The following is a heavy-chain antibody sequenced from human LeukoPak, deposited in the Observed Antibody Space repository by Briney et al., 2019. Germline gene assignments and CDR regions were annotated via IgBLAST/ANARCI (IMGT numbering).Heavy chain of an antibody. J-gene: IGHJ5*02. D-gene: IGHD3-3*01. Sequence: GGSLRLSCAASGFTFSSYSMNWVRQAPGKGLEWVSSISSSSSYIYYADSVKGRFTISRDNAKNSLYLQMNSLRAEDTVVYYCARGDPYYDFWSGYRNNWFDPWGQGTLVTVSS. CDR1: GFTFSSYS. CDR3: ARGDPYYDFWSGYRNNWFDP. CDR2: ISSSSSYI. V-gene: IGHV3-21*01.